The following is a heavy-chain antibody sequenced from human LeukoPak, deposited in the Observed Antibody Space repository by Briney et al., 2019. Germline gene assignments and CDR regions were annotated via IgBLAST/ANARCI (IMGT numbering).Heavy chain of an antibody. J-gene: IGHJ6*03. V-gene: IGHV4-59*11. D-gene: IGHD3-10*01. CDR3: ARRGVASGEENYYYYYYMDV. CDR1: GGSISSHY. Sequence: PSETLSLTCTVSGGSISSHYWSWIRQPPGTGLEWIGYIYYSGSTNYNPSLKSRVTISVDTSKNQFSLKLSSVTAADTAVYYCARRGVASGEENYYYYYYMDVWGKGTTVTVSS. CDR2: IYYSGST.